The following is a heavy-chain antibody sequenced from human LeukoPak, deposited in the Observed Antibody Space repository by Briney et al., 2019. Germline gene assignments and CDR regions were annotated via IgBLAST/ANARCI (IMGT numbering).Heavy chain of an antibody. J-gene: IGHJ4*02. CDR3: AKVAHCSSTSCPDY. V-gene: IGHV3-30*18. Sequence: GGSLRLSCAASGFTFSSYVMHWVRQAPGKGLEWVAVISYDGSNKYYADSVKGRFTISRDNSKNTLYLQMNSLRAEDTAVYYCAKVAHCSSTSCPDYWGQGTLVTVSS. D-gene: IGHD2-2*01. CDR1: GFTFSSYV. CDR2: ISYDGSNK.